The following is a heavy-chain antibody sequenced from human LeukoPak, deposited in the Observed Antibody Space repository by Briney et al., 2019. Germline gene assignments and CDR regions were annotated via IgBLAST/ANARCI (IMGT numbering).Heavy chain of an antibody. Sequence: GASVKVSCKASGYTFSSYGISWVRQAPGQGLEWMGWISAYNGNTNYARKLQGRVTMTTDTSTSTAYMELRSLRSDDTAVYYCARVHCSSTSCSLDVDYYYYYGMDVWGQGTTVTVSS. CDR1: GYTFSSYG. V-gene: IGHV1-18*01. CDR2: ISAYNGNT. D-gene: IGHD2-2*01. J-gene: IGHJ6*02. CDR3: ARVHCSSTSCSLDVDYYYYYGMDV.